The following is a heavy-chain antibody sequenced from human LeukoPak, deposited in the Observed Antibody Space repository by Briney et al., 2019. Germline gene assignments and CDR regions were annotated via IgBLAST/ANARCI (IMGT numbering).Heavy chain of an antibody. D-gene: IGHD2-21*02. J-gene: IGHJ4*02. V-gene: IGHV4-59*01. CDR3: ARVKGVVTAILDY. CDR2: IYYSGST. CDR1: GASISSYY. Sequence: SETLSLTCTVSGASISSYYWSRIRQPPGKGLEWIGYIYYSGSTNYNPSLKSRVTFSVDTSKNQFSLKLISVTAADTAVYYCARVKGVVTAILDYWGQGTLVTVSS.